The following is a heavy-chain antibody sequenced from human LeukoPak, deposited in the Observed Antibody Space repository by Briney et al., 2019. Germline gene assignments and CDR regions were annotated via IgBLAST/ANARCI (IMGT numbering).Heavy chain of an antibody. J-gene: IGHJ5*02. CDR2: INPSGGST. CDR1: GYTFTSYY. Sequence: GASVKVSCKASGYTFTSYYMHWVRQAPGQGLEWMGIINPSGGSTSYAQKFQARVTMTRDTSTSTVYMELSSLRSEDTAVYYCARATPPNYDFWSGYYGAVFWFDPWGQGTLVTVSS. V-gene: IGHV1-46*01. CDR3: ARATPPNYDFWSGYYGAVFWFDP. D-gene: IGHD3-3*01.